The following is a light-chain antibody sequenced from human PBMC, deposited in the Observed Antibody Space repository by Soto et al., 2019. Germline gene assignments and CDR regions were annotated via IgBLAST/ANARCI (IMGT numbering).Light chain of an antibody. Sequence: EIFLTQFPGTLSLSPGERATVSCRASQSVSSAYLAWYQQKPGQAPRLLISGASSRDTGIPDRFSGSGSETDFTLSISILEPEDCAVYYCQQYGSSPRTFVQGTKVEI. CDR3: QQYGSSPRT. J-gene: IGKJ1*01. CDR1: QSVSSAY. CDR2: GAS. V-gene: IGKV3-20*01.